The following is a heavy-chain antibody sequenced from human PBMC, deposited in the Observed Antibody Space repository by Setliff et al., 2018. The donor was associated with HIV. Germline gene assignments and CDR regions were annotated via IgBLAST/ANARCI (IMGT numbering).Heavy chain of an antibody. CDR2: LRTGTGDT. V-gene: IGHV1-18*01. Sequence: ASVKVSCKASGYNFTNYGIGWVRQAPGQGLEWMGWLRTGTGDTSYSEKFQGRLTITRDTSTGTVYMDLRSLRSDDTAMYYCAREKYGDKFDYWGQGTLVTVSS. CDR1: GYNFTNYG. J-gene: IGHJ4*02. D-gene: IGHD2-8*01. CDR3: AREKYGDKFDY.